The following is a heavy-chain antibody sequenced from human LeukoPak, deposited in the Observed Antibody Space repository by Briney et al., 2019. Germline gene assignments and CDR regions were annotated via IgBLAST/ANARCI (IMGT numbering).Heavy chain of an antibody. J-gene: IGHJ4*02. CDR2: IHHIGST. Sequence: PGETLSLSCAVSGVTIRSSNRWSGVRQPPGKGLEWIGEIHHIGSTNYNPSLKSRVPISVDPSKNPSSLKLSSVTAADTAVYSCARSKTLDWLFQQPDYWGQGTPVTVSS. CDR3: ARSKTLDWLFQQPDY. CDR1: GVTIRSSNR. V-gene: IGHV4-4*01. D-gene: IGHD3-9*01.